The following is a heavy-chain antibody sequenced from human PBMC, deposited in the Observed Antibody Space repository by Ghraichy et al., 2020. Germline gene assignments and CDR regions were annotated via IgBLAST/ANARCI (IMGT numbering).Heavy chain of an antibody. V-gene: IGHV1-2*02. CDR3: RTVLAAAGYNDY. CDR1: GYTFTGYY. CDR2: INPNSGGT. Sequence: ASVKVSCKASGYTFTGYYMHWVRQAPGQGLEWMGWINPNSGGTNYAQKFQGRVTMTRDKSISTAYMELSRLRSDDTAVYYCRTVLAAAGYNDYWGQGTLVTVSS. J-gene: IGHJ4*02. D-gene: IGHD6-13*01.